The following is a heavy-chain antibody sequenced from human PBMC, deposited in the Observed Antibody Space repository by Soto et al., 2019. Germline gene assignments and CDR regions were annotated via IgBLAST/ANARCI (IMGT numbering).Heavy chain of an antibody. J-gene: IGHJ4*02. CDR2: ISASNGNT. CDR3: ARSYSSSWFMFDY. Sequence: QVQLVQSGGEVKKPGASVKVSCKAFGYTFTSFAISWVRQAPGQGLEWMGWISASNGNTNYAQKLQDRVTMTTDTSTNTAYMELRSLRSDETAVYYCARSYSSSWFMFDYWGQGTLVTVSS. CDR1: GYTFTSFA. D-gene: IGHD6-13*01. V-gene: IGHV1-18*01.